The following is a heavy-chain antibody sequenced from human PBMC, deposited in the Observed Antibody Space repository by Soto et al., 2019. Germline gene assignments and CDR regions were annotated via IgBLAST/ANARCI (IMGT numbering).Heavy chain of an antibody. D-gene: IGHD3-10*01. J-gene: IGHJ4*02. V-gene: IGHV1-18*01. CDR3: ARDLDGSGSYYTDY. Sequence: QVQLVQSGAEVKSPGTSVRVSCRTSGYTFTSAGISWVRQAPGQGLEWMGWISTYNGNTKYAQNVQGRVTMTTDTSTSTAYMEWRSLTSDDTAVYYCARDLDGSGSYYTDYWGQGTLVTVAA. CDR1: GYTFTSAG. CDR2: ISTYNGNT.